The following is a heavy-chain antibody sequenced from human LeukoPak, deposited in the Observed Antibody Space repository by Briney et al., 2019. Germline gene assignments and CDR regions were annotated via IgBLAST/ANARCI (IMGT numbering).Heavy chain of an antibody. V-gene: IGHV3-73*01. J-gene: IGHJ4*02. CDR1: GFTFSGST. D-gene: IGHD3-10*01. CDR3: TRHDDVLLWFGEFDY. CDR2: IRSKANSYAT. Sequence: PGGSLRLSCAASGFTFSGSTMHWVRQASGKGLEWVGRIRSKANSYATAYAASVKGRFTISRDDSKNTAYLQMNSLKTEDTAVYYCTRHDDVLLWFGEFDYWGQGTLVTVSS.